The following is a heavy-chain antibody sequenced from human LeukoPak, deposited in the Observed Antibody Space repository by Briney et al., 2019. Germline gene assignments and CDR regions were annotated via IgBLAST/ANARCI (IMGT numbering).Heavy chain of an antibody. V-gene: IGHV3-23*01. J-gene: IGHJ4*02. D-gene: IGHD3-22*01. CDR1: GFTFSSYG. CDR2: ISGSGGST. Sequence: GGSLRLSCAASGFTFSSYGMSWVRQAPGKGLEWVSAISGSGGSTYYADSVKGRFTISRDNSKNTLYLQMNSLRAEDTAVYYCAREGAYYYDSSGYYRGHFDYWGQGTLVTVSS. CDR3: AREGAYYYDSSGYYRGHFDY.